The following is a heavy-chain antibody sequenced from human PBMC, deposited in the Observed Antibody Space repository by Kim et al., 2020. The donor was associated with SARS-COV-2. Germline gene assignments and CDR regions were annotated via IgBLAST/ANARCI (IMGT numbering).Heavy chain of an antibody. CDR2: ISSSSSTI. CDR1: GFTFSSYS. J-gene: IGHJ5*02. V-gene: IGHV3-48*04. Sequence: GGSLRLSCAASGFTFSSYSMNWVRQAPGKGLEWVSYISSSSSTIYYADSVKGRFTISRDNAKNSLYLQMNSLRAEDTAVYYCARSSIAVAGTTANWFDPWGQGTLVTVSS. D-gene: IGHD6-19*01. CDR3: ARSSIAVAGTTANWFDP.